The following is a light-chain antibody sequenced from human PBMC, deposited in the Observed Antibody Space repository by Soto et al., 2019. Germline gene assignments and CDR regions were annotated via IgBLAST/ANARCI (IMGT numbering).Light chain of an antibody. CDR3: LQYHNLWA. Sequence: IVMTKYPATLSVSPGERATLSFRASQNIYSNVAWYQQRPGQAPRLLIYRASTRATGIPARFSGSGSGTEFTLTISSLQSEDFTVYSCLQYHNLWAFGQGTKV. J-gene: IGKJ1*01. V-gene: IGKV3-15*01. CDR2: RAS. CDR1: QNIYSN.